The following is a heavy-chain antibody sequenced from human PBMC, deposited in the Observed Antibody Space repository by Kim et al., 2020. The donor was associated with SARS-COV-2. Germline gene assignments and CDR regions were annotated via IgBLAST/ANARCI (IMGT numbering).Heavy chain of an antibody. D-gene: IGHD2-15*01. J-gene: IGHJ4*02. CDR3: ARGIIEGYDY. CDR2: A. V-gene: IGHV1-8*01. Sequence: AGYAQKFQGRVTMTRDTTIRTAYMELSSLTSEDTAVYYCARGIIEGYDYWGQGTQVTVSS.